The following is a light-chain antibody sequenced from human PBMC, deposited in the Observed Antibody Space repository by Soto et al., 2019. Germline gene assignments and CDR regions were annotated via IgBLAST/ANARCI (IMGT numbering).Light chain of an antibody. CDR2: DAS. V-gene: IGKV1-5*01. CDR3: QQYDNYPLT. Sequence: DIQMTQSPSTLSASVGDRVTITCRASQGINNWLAWYQQKSGKAPKFLIYDASNLESGVPSRFSGSASGTEFTLTISSLQPDDFATYYCQQYDNYPLTFGGRTKE. J-gene: IGKJ4*01. CDR1: QGINNW.